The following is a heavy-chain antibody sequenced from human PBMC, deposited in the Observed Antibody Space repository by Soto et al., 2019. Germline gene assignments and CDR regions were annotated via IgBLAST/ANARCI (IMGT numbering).Heavy chain of an antibody. V-gene: IGHV4-4*02. Sequence: NPSETLSLTCGVTGGSISGSYWWSWVRQPPGKGLEWIGEIYHGGTTNYNPSHKSRAAISLDKSKNQFSLKLTSVTAADTALYYCARVPGYNYGFPYYFELWGQGTLVTVSS. CDR1: GGSISGSYW. J-gene: IGHJ4*02. CDR3: ARVPGYNYGFPYYFEL. D-gene: IGHD5-18*01. CDR2: IYHGGTT.